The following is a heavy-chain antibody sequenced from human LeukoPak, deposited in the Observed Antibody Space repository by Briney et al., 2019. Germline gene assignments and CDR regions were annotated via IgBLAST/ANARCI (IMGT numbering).Heavy chain of an antibody. J-gene: IGHJ3*02. CDR1: GFTFSSYS. CDR3: ARDLFFWSGYYWVHSAFDI. CDR2: ISSSSSTI. D-gene: IGHD3-3*01. Sequence: GGSLRLSCAASGFTFSSYSMNWARQAPGKGLEWVSYISSSSSTIYYADSVKGRFTISRDNAKNSLYLQMNSLRDEDTAVYYCARDLFFWSGYYWVHSAFDIWGQGTMVTVSS. V-gene: IGHV3-48*02.